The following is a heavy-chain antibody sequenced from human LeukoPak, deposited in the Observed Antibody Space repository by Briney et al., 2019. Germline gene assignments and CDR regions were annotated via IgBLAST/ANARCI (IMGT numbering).Heavy chain of an antibody. J-gene: IGHJ4*02. CDR1: GYTFTSYG. V-gene: IGHV1-18*01. D-gene: IGHD2-21*01. CDR2: LSPYNGNT. CDR3: ARDRQCGY. Sequence: PAASVKVSCKASGYTFTSYGISWVRQAPGQGLEWMGWLSPYNGNTNYAPKLQGRLTITTDKSTNTAYMELRSLRSDDTAVYYCARDRQCGYWGQGTLVTVSS.